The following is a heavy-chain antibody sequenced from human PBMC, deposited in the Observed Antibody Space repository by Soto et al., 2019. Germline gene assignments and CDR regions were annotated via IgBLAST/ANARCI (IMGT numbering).Heavy chain of an antibody. CDR1: GFTFSTYN. Sequence: EVQLVESGGGLVKPGGSLRLSCAASGFTFSTYNMNWVRQAPGKGLEWVSYISISSTYMYYADSVKGRFTISRDNAKNSLYLEMNSLRAEDTAVYYCARVDGCSSASCNSAKDFDYWGQGTLVTVSS. CDR2: ISISSTYM. CDR3: ARVDGCSSASCNSAKDFDY. J-gene: IGHJ4*02. D-gene: IGHD2-2*01. V-gene: IGHV3-21*01.